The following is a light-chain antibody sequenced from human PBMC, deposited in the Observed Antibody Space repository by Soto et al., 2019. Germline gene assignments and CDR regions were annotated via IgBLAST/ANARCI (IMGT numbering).Light chain of an antibody. Sequence: SLLTQPSSVYGSPGQSITISCPGTSSDVGGYNYVSWYQQHPGKAPKLMIYDVSNRPSGVSNRFSGSKSGNTASLTISGLQAEDEADYYCSSYTSSSTPLYVFGTGTKVTVL. CDR1: SSDVGGYNY. CDR3: SSYTSSSTPLYV. CDR2: DVS. J-gene: IGLJ1*01. V-gene: IGLV2-14*01.